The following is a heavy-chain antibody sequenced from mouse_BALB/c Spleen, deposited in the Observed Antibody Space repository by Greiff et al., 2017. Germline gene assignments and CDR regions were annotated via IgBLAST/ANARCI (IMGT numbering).Heavy chain of an antibody. CDR3: ARDDPYYYGSSYSYWYFDV. J-gene: IGHJ1*01. V-gene: IGHV7-3*02. CDR2: IRNKANGYTT. D-gene: IGHD1-1*01. Sequence: EVKLVESGGGLVQPGGSLRLSCATSGFTFTDYYMSWVRQPPGKALEWLGFIRNKANGYTTEYSASVKGRFTISRDNSQSILYLQMNTLRAEDSATYYCARDDPYYYGSSYSYWYFDVWGAGTTVTVSS. CDR1: GFTFTDYY.